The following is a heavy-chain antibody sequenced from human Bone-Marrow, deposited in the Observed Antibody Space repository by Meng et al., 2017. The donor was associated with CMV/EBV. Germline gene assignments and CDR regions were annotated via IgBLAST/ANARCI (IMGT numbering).Heavy chain of an antibody. Sequence: GGSLRLSCAASGFTFSSYAMSWVRQAPGKGLVLVSRINSDGSSTSYADSVKGRFTISRDNAKNTLYLQMNSLKTEDTAVYYCTTVYIVLISSNDYWGQGTLVTVSS. CDR1: GFTFSSYA. D-gene: IGHD2-8*01. CDR2: INSDGSST. V-gene: IGHV3-74*01. CDR3: TTVYIVLISSNDY. J-gene: IGHJ4*02.